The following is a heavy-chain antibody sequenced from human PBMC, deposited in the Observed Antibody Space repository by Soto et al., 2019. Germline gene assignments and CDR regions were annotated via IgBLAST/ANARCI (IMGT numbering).Heavy chain of an antibody. CDR1: GYTFTSYG. CDR3: AREPNYFDY. CDR2: ISAYNGNT. V-gene: IGHV1-18*01. J-gene: IGHJ4*02. Sequence: QVQLVQSGAEVKKPGASVKVSCKASGYTFTSYGISWVRQAPGQGLEWMGWISAYNGNTKYAQKLQGRITVXTDTSTSTADMELRSLRSDDTAVYYCAREPNYFDYWGQGTLVTVSS.